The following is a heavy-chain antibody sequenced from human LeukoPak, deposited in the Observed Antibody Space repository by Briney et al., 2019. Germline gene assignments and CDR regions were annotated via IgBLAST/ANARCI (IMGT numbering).Heavy chain of an antibody. V-gene: IGHV3-21*01. CDR3: ASHYSSSWTDAFDI. CDR1: GFTFSSYS. D-gene: IGHD6-13*01. Sequence: PGGSLRLSCAASGFTFSSYSMNWVRQAPGKGLEWVSSISSSSSSYIYYADSVKGRFTISRDNAKNSLYLQMNSLRAEDTAVYYCASHYSSSWTDAFDIWGQGTMVTVSS. J-gene: IGHJ3*02. CDR2: ISSSSSSYI.